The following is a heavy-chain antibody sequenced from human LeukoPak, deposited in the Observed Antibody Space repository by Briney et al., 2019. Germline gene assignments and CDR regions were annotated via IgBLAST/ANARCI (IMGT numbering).Heavy chain of an antibody. CDR3: AKVPYCTGGSCLYYLDY. CDR1: GYTFTGYY. D-gene: IGHD2-15*01. J-gene: IGHJ4*02. Sequence: GASVKVSCKASGYTFTGYYMHWVRQAPGQGLEWMGRIHPNSGGTNYAQKFQGRVTMTRDTSISTAYMELSSLRSDDTALYYCAKVPYCTGGSCLYYLDYWGQGTLVTVSS. CDR2: IHPNSGGT. V-gene: IGHV1-2*06.